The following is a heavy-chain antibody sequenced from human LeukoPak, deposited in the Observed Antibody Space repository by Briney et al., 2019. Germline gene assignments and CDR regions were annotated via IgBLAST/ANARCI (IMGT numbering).Heavy chain of an antibody. V-gene: IGHV4-59*01. Sequence: SETLSLTCTVSGGSISSYYWSWIRQPPGKGLEWIGYIYYSGSTNYNPSLKSRVTISVDTSKNQFSLKLSSVTAADTAVYYCARGDYDILTGYLRGDYFDYWGQGTLVTVSS. CDR1: GGSISSYY. CDR2: IYYSGST. CDR3: ARGDYDILTGYLRGDYFDY. D-gene: IGHD3-9*01. J-gene: IGHJ4*02.